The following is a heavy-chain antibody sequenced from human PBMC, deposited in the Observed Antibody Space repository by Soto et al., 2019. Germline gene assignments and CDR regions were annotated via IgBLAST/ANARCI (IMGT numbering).Heavy chain of an antibody. CDR3: ATDLPVYDYVWGSPDAFDI. V-gene: IGHV1-24*01. CDR2: FDPEDGET. Sequence: GASVKVSCKVSGYTLTELSMHWVRQAPGKGLEWMGGFDPEDGETIYAQKFQGRVTMTEDTSTDTAYMELSSLRSEDTAVYYCATDLPVYDYVWGSPDAFDIWGQGTMVTVS. CDR1: GYTLTELS. D-gene: IGHD3-16*01. J-gene: IGHJ3*02.